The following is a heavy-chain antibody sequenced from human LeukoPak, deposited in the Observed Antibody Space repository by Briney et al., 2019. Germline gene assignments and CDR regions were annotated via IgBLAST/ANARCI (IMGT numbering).Heavy chain of an antibody. J-gene: IGHJ4*02. D-gene: IGHD3-10*01. Sequence: GGSLRLSCAASEFSVGSNYMTWVRQAPGKGLEWVSLIYSGGSTYYADSVKGRFTISRDNSKNTLYLQMNSLRAEDTAVYYCASYGPGIRISGYWGQGTLVTVSS. CDR2: IYSGGST. CDR3: ASYGPGIRISGY. V-gene: IGHV3-66*01. CDR1: EFSVGSNY.